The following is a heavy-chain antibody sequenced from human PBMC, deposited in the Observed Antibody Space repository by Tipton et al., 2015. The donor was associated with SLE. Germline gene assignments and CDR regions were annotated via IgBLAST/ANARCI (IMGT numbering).Heavy chain of an antibody. Sequence: QLVQSGAEVKKHGASVRVSCKASGYTFTTYGISWVRQAPGQGLEWMGWISTYNGNTNYAQKLQGRVTMTSDTSTSTAYMELRSLISDYTAIYYCARVRVDTAMGVFDFWGQGTLVTVSS. J-gene: IGHJ4*02. D-gene: IGHD5-18*01. CDR3: ARVRVDTAMGVFDF. CDR2: ISTYNGNT. V-gene: IGHV1-18*01. CDR1: GYTFTTYG.